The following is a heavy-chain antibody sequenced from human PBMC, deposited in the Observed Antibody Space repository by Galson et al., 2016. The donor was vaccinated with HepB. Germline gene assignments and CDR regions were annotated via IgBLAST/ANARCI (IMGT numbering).Heavy chain of an antibody. D-gene: IGHD3-16*02. CDR3: ARAPIMITFGGVIVRVAPGDY. Sequence: SVKVSCKASGYTFTSYAMHWVRQAPGQRLEWMGWINAGNGNTKYSRKFQGRVTITRDTSASTAYMELSSLRSEDTAVYYCARAPIMITFGGVIVRVAPGDYWGQGTLVTVSS. CDR1: GYTFTSYA. J-gene: IGHJ4*02. V-gene: IGHV1-3*01. CDR2: INAGNGNT.